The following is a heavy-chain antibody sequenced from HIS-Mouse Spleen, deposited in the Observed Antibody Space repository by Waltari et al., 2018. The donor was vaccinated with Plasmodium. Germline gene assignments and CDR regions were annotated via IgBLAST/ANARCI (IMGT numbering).Heavy chain of an antibody. Sequence: QVQLQQWGAGLLKPSETLSLTCAVFGGSFSGYYWTWIRQPPGKGLEWIGEINHSGSNNYNPSLKSRVTISVDTSKNQFSLKLSSVTAADTAVYYCARGSAAAGPFDYWGQGTLVTVSS. CDR3: ARGSAAAGPFDY. J-gene: IGHJ4*02. D-gene: IGHD6-13*01. CDR1: GGSFSGYY. CDR2: INHSGSN. V-gene: IGHV4-34*01.